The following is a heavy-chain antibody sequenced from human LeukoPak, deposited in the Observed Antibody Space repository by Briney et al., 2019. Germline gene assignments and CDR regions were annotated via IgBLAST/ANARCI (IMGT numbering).Heavy chain of an antibody. Sequence: GASVKVSCKASGGTFSSYAISWVRQAPGQGLEWMGGIIPIFGTANYAQKFQGRVTITTDESRSTAYMELSSLRSEDTAVYYCAKSIAELWGYFDYWGQGTLVTVSS. CDR2: IIPIFGTA. D-gene: IGHD6-6*01. CDR1: GGTFSSYA. CDR3: AKSIAELWGYFDY. J-gene: IGHJ4*02. V-gene: IGHV1-69*05.